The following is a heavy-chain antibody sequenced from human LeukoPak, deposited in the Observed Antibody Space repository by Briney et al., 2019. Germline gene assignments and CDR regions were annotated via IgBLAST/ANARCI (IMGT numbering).Heavy chain of an antibody. J-gene: IGHJ4*02. CDR3: ARGMAFPDY. Sequence: SETLSLTCAVYGGSFSGYYWSWIRQPPGKGLEWIGEINHSGSTNYNPSLKSRVTISVDTSKNQFSLKLSSVTAADTAVYYCARGMAFPDYWGQGTLVTVSS. CDR2: INHSGST. CDR1: GGSFSGYY. D-gene: IGHD5-24*01. V-gene: IGHV4-34*01.